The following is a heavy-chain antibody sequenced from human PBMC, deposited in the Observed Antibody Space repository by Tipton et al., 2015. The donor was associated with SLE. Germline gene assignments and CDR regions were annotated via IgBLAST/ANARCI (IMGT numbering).Heavy chain of an antibody. CDR2: INHSGST. V-gene: IGHV4-34*01. CDR1: GGSFSGYY. D-gene: IGHD3-3*01. Sequence: TLSLTCAVYGGSFSGYYWSWIRQPPGKGLEWIGEINHSGSTNYNPSLKSRVTISVDTSKNQFSLKLSSVTAADTAVYYGARGRWSGYYWGWFDPWGQGTLVTVSS. J-gene: IGHJ5*02. CDR3: ARGRWSGYYWGWFDP.